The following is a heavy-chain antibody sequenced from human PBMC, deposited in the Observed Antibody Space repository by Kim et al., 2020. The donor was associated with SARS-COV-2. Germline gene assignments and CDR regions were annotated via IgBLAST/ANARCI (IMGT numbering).Heavy chain of an antibody. V-gene: IGHV3-30*18. J-gene: IGHJ4*02. CDR2: ISYDGRND. Sequence: GGSLRLSCAASGFSFSSYGMHWVRRAPGKGLEWVAVISYDGRNDYYTESVRGRFTISRDNSKNTLYLQINSLRVEDTAVYYCAKAQGSYSGAFDDWGQGTLVTVSS. CDR1: GFSFSSYG. D-gene: IGHD3-10*01. CDR3: AKAQGSYSGAFDD.